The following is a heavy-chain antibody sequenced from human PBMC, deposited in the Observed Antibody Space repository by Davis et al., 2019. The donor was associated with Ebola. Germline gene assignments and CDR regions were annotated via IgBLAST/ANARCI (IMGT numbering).Heavy chain of an antibody. V-gene: IGHV3-23*01. J-gene: IGHJ4*02. Sequence: GGSLRLSCAASGFTFSSYAMSWVRQAPGKGLEWVSAIGGSGYSTYFADSVKGRFTISRDNAKNTLYLQMNSLRTEDTAVYYCAKQGSWNYWDWGQGTLLTVSS. CDR3: AKQGSWNYWD. CDR1: GFTFSSYA. D-gene: IGHD6-13*01. CDR2: IGGSGYST.